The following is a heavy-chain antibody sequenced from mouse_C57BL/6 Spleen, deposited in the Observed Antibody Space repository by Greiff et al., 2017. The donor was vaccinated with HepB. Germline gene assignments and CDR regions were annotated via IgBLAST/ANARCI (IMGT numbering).Heavy chain of an antibody. CDR3: ARERDYYGSSYEGYFDV. CDR2: INYDGSST. Sequence: EVQLVESEGGLVQPGSSMKLSCTASGFTFSDYYMAWVRQVPEKGLEWVANINYDGSSTYYLDSLKSRFIISRDNAKNILYLQMSSLKSEDTATYYCARERDYYGSSYEGYFDVWGTGTTVTVSS. D-gene: IGHD1-1*01. V-gene: IGHV5-16*01. J-gene: IGHJ1*03. CDR1: GFTFSDYY.